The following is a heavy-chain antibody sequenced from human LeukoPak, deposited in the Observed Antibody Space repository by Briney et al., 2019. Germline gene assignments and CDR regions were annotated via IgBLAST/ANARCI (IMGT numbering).Heavy chain of an antibody. V-gene: IGHV3-30*01. J-gene: IGHJ5*02. Sequence: GRSLRLSCAASGFTFSSYAMHWVRQAPGKGLERVAVISYDGSNKYYADSVKGRFTISRDNSKNKLYLQMNSLRAEDTAVYYCARDGYCSSTSCPNRKKYSSSWPYNWFDPWVQGTLVTVSS. CDR2: ISYDGSNK. D-gene: IGHD2-2*03. CDR1: GFTFSSYA. CDR3: ARDGYCSSTSCPNRKKYSSSWPYNWFDP.